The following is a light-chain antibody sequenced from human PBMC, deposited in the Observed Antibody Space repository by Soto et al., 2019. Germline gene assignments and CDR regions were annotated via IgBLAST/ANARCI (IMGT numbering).Light chain of an antibody. V-gene: IGKV1-5*01. CDR1: QSISDW. Sequence: DIQMTQSPSTLSASVGDRVTITCRASQSISDWLAWYQQIPGRAPKLLIYDASTLQSGVPSRFSGSGSGTEFILTISSLQPDDSVTYYCQEYKSATFGQGTKLQIK. CDR3: QEYKSAT. CDR2: DAS. J-gene: IGKJ2*01.